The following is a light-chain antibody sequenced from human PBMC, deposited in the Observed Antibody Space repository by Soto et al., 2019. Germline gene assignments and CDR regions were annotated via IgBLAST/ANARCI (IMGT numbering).Light chain of an antibody. V-gene: IGKV1-39*01. Sequence: DIQMTPSQSSLSASVVDRFTIACRASQSISSYLNWYQQKPGKAPKLLIYAASSLQSGVPSRFSGSGSGTDFTLTISSLQPEDFATYYCQQSYSTPLTFGGGTKVDIK. CDR3: QQSYSTPLT. J-gene: IGKJ4*01. CDR1: QSISSY. CDR2: AAS.